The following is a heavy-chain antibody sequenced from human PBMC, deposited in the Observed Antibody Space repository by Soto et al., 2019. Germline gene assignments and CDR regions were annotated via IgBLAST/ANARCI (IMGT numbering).Heavy chain of an antibody. D-gene: IGHD3-22*01. CDR1: GGSISSGDYY. J-gene: IGHJ4*02. Sequence: PSETLSLTCTVSGGSISSGDYYWSWIRQPPGKGLEWIGYIYYSVSTYYNPSLKSRVTISVDTSKNQFPLKLSSVTAADTAVYYCARGGYYDRPFDFWGQGTLVTVSS. CDR2: IYYSVST. CDR3: ARGGYYDRPFDF. V-gene: IGHV4-30-4*01.